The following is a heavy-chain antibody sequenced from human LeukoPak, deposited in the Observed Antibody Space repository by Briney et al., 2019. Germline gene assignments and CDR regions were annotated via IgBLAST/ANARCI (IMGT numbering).Heavy chain of an antibody. V-gene: IGHV3-30*18. CDR1: GFTFSSYG. Sequence: PGGSLRLSCAASGFTFSSYGMHWVRQAPGKGLEWVAVISYDGSNKYYADSVKGRFTISRDNSKNTLYLQMNSLRAEDTAVYYCAKVDGIAVAGTGYVDYWGQGTLVTVSS. CDR2: ISYDGSNK. J-gene: IGHJ4*02. D-gene: IGHD6-19*01. CDR3: AKVDGIAVAGTGYVDY.